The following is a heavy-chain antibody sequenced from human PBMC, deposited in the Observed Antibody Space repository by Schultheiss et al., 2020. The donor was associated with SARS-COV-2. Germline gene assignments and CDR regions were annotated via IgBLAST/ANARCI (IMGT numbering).Heavy chain of an antibody. CDR3: AKDQSTAGYYYDSSGY. Sequence: GGSLRLSCAASGFTFSSYSMNWVRQAPGKGLEWVSYISSSGSTIYYADSVKGRFTISRDNSKNTLYLQMNSLRAEDTAVYYCAKDQSTAGYYYDSSGYWGQGTLVTVSS. CDR2: ISSSGSTI. D-gene: IGHD3-22*01. J-gene: IGHJ4*02. CDR1: GFTFSSYS. V-gene: IGHV3-48*01.